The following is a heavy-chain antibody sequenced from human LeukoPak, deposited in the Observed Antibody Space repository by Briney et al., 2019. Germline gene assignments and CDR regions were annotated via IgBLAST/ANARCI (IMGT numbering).Heavy chain of an antibody. V-gene: IGHV4-34*01. J-gene: IGHJ5*02. D-gene: IGHD3-10*01. CDR3: ARRGPSRNYYGSGSYYRANWFDP. CDR2: INHSGST. Sequence: PSETLSLTCSVYGGSFSGYYWSWIRQPPGKGLEGIGEINHSGSTNYNPSLKSRVTISVDTSKNQFSLKLSSVTAADTAVYYCARRGPSRNYYGSGSYYRANWFDPWGQGTLVTVPS. CDR1: GGSFSGYY.